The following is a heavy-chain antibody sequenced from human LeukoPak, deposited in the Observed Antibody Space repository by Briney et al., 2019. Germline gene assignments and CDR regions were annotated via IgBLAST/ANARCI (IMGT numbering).Heavy chain of an antibody. CDR2: ISDDGRRK. Sequence: PGGSLRLSCAASGFSFISYGMHWVRQAPGKGLGGVGVISDDGRRKDYADSVKGRFTISRDSSKDTLYLQMNSLRAEDTAVYYCAKRPSDYGDYVSYFDYWGQGTLVTVSS. D-gene: IGHD4-17*01. V-gene: IGHV3-30*18. CDR3: AKRPSDYGDYVSYFDY. J-gene: IGHJ4*02. CDR1: GFSFISYG.